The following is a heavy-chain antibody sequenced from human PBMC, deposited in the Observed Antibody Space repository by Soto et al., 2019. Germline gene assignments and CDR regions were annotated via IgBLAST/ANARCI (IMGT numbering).Heavy chain of an antibody. CDR2: ISAYSGNR. D-gene: IGHD2-8*02. CDR1: GYTFTSFG. Sequence: QVQLVQSGAEVKKPGASLKLSCNTSGYTFTSFGISWLRQAPGQGLKWMGWISAYSGNRDYAQKLQGRVTMTIDTSTSTGYMELRSLRSDDTAVYYCARVGQYCTGASCFDYWGQGTLVTVSS. V-gene: IGHV1-18*01. CDR3: ARVGQYCTGASCFDY. J-gene: IGHJ4*02.